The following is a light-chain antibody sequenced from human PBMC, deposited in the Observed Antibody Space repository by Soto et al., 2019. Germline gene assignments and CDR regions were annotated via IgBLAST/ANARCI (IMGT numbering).Light chain of an antibody. CDR3: QQYNYWPRT. Sequence: DIVMTQSPATLSVSQGERATLSCRASRSVSSNLAWYQQKPGQAPRLLIYDASTRATGIPARLSGTGSGTEFTLSISSLQSEDFAVYYCQQYNYWPRTFGQGTKVDIK. J-gene: IGKJ1*01. CDR1: RSVSSN. V-gene: IGKV3-15*01. CDR2: DAS.